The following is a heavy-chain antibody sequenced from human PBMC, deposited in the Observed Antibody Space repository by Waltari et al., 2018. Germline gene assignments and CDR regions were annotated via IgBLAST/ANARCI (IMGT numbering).Heavy chain of an antibody. Sequence: EVQLVQSGAEVKKPGDSLKISCKGSGYSFSNYWIGWVRQMPGKGLEWRGFIYPGDSDTRYSPSFQGQVTISADKSISTAYLQWSSLKASDTALFYCARQISGIASGMDVWGQGTTVTVSS. J-gene: IGHJ6*02. CDR3: ARQISGIASGMDV. D-gene: IGHD6-13*01. CDR1: GYSFSNYW. V-gene: IGHV5-51*01. CDR2: IYPGDSDT.